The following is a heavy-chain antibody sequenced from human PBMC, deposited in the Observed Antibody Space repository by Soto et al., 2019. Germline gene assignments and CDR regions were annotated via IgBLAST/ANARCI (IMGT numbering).Heavy chain of an antibody. Sequence: SETLSLTCTVSGGSISTNYWSWIRQPPGKGLEWIGYISSSGYTNYNASLKSRITISIDTSKNQFSLKLTSVTAADTAVYYCARETAILGYCSGGSCRNDAFDIWGQGTMVTVSS. V-gene: IGHV4-4*08. CDR3: ARETAILGYCSGGSCRNDAFDI. CDR1: GGSISTNY. J-gene: IGHJ3*02. D-gene: IGHD2-15*01. CDR2: ISSSGYT.